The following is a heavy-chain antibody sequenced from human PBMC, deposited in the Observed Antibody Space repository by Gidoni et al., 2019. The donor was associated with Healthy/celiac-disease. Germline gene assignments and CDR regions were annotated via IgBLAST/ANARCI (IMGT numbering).Heavy chain of an antibody. V-gene: IGHV3-23*01. J-gene: IGHJ5*02. CDR2: ISGSGVST. Sequence: EVQLLESGGGLVQPGGSMRLSFAASGFPFSRSAMSWVRQAPGKGLEWVSAISGSGVSTYYADSVKGRFTISRDNSKNTLYLQMNSLRAEDTAVYYCAKVTHYDYVWGSYRSWGQGTLVTVSS. CDR1: GFPFSRSA. D-gene: IGHD3-16*02. CDR3: AKVTHYDYVWGSYRS.